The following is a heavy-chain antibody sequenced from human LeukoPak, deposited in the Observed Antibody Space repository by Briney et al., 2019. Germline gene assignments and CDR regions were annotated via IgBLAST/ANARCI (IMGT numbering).Heavy chain of an antibody. CDR3: ARVDYDILTGYYWIDY. CDR1: GGSISSGGYY. D-gene: IGHD3-9*01. Sequence: SQTLSLTCTVSGGSISSGGYYWSWIHQHPGKGLEWIGYIYYSGSTYYNPSLKSRVTISVDTSKNQFSLKLSSVTAADTAVYYCARVDYDILTGYYWIDYWGQGTLVTVSS. CDR2: IYYSGST. J-gene: IGHJ4*02. V-gene: IGHV4-31*03.